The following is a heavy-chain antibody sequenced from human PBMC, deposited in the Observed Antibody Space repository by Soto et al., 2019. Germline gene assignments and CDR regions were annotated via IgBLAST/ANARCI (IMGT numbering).Heavy chain of an antibody. D-gene: IGHD3-3*01. CDR1: GFTFDDYA. Sequence: EVQLVASGGGLVQPGRSLRLSCAASGFTFDDYAMHWVRQAPGQGLEWGSGISWNSGSIGYAASVQGRFTISRDNAKNSLYLQLNRLRPEDTAAYYCARYREYTVWNGYSDHWSQGTLVTVSS. CDR2: ISWNSGSI. J-gene: IGHJ4*02. CDR3: ARYREYTVWNGYSDH. V-gene: IGHV3-9*01.